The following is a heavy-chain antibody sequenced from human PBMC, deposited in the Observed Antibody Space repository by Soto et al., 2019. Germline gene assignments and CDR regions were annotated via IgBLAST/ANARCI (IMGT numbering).Heavy chain of an antibody. D-gene: IGHD3-10*01. CDR1: GFTFSSYG. J-gene: IGHJ4*02. CDR3: ARAGGLLWFGECFDY. Sequence: QVQLVESGGGVVQPGRSLRLSCAASGFTFSSYGMHWVRQAPGKGLERVAVIWYDGSNKYYADSVKGRFTISRDNSKNTLYLQMNSLRAEDTAVYYCARAGGLLWFGECFDYWGQGTLVTVSS. V-gene: IGHV3-33*01. CDR2: IWYDGSNK.